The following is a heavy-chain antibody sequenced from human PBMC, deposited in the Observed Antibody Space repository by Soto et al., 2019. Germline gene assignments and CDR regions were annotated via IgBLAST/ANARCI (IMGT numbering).Heavy chain of an antibody. D-gene: IGHD3-22*01. J-gene: IGHJ4*02. CDR3: ASYQQWFSYYFDY. V-gene: IGHV4-39*01. Sequence: QLQLQESGPGLVKPSETLSLTCTVSGGSISSSSYYWGWIRQPPGKGLEWIGSIYYSGSTYYNPSLKSRVTISVDTSKNQFSLKLSSVTAADTAVYYCASYQQWFSYYFDYWGQGTLVTVSS. CDR2: IYYSGST. CDR1: GGSISSSSYY.